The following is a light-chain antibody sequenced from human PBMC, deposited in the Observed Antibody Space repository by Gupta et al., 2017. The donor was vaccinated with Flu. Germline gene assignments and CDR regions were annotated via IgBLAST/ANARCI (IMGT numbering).Light chain of an antibody. CDR2: RSN. J-gene: IGLJ1*01. CDR1: RSNTGSNY. V-gene: IGLV1-47*01. CDR3: AAWDDSLSSYV. Sequence: RGTIFCTGSRSNTGSNYVHWYQQRPGTAPNLLIYRSNQRPSGVPDRFSGSKSGTSASLAISGLRSEDEADYYGAAWDDSLSSYVIGTGTTVTVL.